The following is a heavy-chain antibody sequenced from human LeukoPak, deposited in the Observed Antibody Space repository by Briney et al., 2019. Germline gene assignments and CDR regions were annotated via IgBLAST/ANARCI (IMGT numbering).Heavy chain of an antibody. D-gene: IGHD2-15*01. CDR1: GGSISSGSYY. J-gene: IGHJ5*02. V-gene: IGHV4-61*02. CDR2: IYTSGNT. CDR3: ARAPIVVVATGWFDP. Sequence: SETLSLTCTVSGGSISSGSYYWSWIRQPAGKGLEWIGRIYTSGNTNYNPSLKSRVTISVDTSKTQFSLKLSSVTAADTAVYYCARAPIVVVATGWFDPWGQGTLVTVSS.